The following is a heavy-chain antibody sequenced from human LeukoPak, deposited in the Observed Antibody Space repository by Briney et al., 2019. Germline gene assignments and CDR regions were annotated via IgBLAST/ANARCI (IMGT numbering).Heavy chain of an antibody. CDR1: GGTFTSYA. CDR3: ARDRHIVVVTGGHFDY. CDR2: IIPISGTT. V-gene: IGHV1-69*13. J-gene: IGHJ4*02. Sequence: ASVKVSCKTSGGTFTSYAITWVRQAPGQGLEWMGKIIPISGTTNYAQKFQGRVTFTADESTSTAYMELSSLRSEDTALYYCARDRHIVVVTGGHFDYWGQGTLVTVSS. D-gene: IGHD2-21*02.